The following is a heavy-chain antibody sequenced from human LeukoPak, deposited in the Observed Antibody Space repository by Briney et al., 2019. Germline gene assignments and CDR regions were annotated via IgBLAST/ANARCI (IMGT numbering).Heavy chain of an antibody. CDR2: IYYSGST. V-gene: IGHV4-39*07. J-gene: IGHJ5*02. D-gene: IGHD7-27*01. Sequence: SETLSLTCTVFGGSVSISSYYWGWIRQPPGKGREWIGSIYYSGSTNYNPSLKSRVTMSVDTSKNQFSLKLSSVTAADTAVYYCARELGRWFDPWGQGTLVTVSS. CDR3: ARELGRWFDP. CDR1: GGSVSISSYY.